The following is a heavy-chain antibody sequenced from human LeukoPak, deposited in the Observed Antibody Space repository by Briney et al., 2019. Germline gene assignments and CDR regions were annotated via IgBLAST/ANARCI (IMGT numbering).Heavy chain of an antibody. V-gene: IGHV3-48*03. CDR3: AREYNYGFFDY. CDR2: ISTSGSTT. CDR1: GFTFSRFE. Sequence: GGSLRLSCAASGFTFSRFEMNWVRQAPGKGLEGVSYISTSGSTTYYADSVKGRFTIPRDNAKNVLYLQMNSLRGEDTAVYSCAREYNYGFFDYWGQGTLVTVSS. J-gene: IGHJ4*02. D-gene: IGHD5-18*01.